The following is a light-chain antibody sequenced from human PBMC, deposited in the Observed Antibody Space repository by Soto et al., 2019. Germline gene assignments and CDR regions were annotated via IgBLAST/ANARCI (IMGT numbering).Light chain of an antibody. CDR1: SSDVGSYNL. V-gene: IGLV2-23*01. J-gene: IGLJ1*01. CDR3: CSYAGSSTPYV. CDR2: EGS. Sequence: ALTXPASVSGSPGQSITISCTGTSSDVGSYNLVSWYQQHPGKAPKLMIYEGSKRPSGVSNRFSGSKSGNTASLTISGLQAEDEADYYCCSYAGSSTPYVFGTGTKVTVL.